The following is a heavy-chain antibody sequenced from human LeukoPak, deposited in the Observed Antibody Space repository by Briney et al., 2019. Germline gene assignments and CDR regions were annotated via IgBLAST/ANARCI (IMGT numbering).Heavy chain of an antibody. Sequence: ASVKVFCKASGYTFTSYDINWVRQATGQGLEWMGWMNPNSGNTGYAQKFQGRVTMTRNTSISTAYMELSSLRSEDTAVYYCAREYYDSSGYIDYWGQGTLVTVSS. CDR1: GYTFTSYD. D-gene: IGHD3-22*01. V-gene: IGHV1-8*01. CDR2: MNPNSGNT. J-gene: IGHJ4*02. CDR3: AREYYDSSGYIDY.